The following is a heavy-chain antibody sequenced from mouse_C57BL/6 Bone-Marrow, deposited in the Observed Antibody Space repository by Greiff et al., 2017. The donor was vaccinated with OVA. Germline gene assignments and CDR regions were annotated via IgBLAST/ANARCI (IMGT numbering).Heavy chain of an antibody. CDR2: IDPSDSET. CDR1: GYTFTSYW. D-gene: IGHD1-1*01. J-gene: IGHJ4*01. V-gene: IGHV1-52*01. CDR3: ARQTRVVEEERDAMDY. Sequence: QVQLQQPGAELVRPGSSVTLSCKASGYTFTSYWMHWVKQRPIQGLEWIGNIDPSDSETHYNQKFKDKATLTVDKSSSTAYMQLGSRTSEDAAVYYCARQTRVVEEERDAMDYWGQGTSVTVSS.